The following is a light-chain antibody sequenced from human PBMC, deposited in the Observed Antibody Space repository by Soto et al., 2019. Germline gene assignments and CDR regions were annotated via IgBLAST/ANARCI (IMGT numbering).Light chain of an antibody. Sequence: DLQMTQSPSSLSASVGDRVTITCQASQDISNYLNWYQQKPGKAPKLLIYDASNLETGVPSRFSGSGSGTDFTFTISSLQPEDIATYYCQQYDNLITFGPGTKVDIK. CDR1: QDISNY. J-gene: IGKJ3*01. CDR2: DAS. CDR3: QQYDNLIT. V-gene: IGKV1-33*01.